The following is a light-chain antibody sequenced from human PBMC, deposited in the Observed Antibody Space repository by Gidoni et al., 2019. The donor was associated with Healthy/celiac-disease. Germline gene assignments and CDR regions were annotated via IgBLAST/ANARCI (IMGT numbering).Light chain of an antibody. V-gene: IGKV1-5*03. CDR2: KAS. J-gene: IGKJ1*01. CDR1: QGISNW. CDR3: HQYNTWT. Sequence: QMTQSPPTLSASVGDSVTITCRASQGISNWLAWYQQKPGKAPKLLIYKASRLEGGVPSRFSGSGSGTEFTLTISSLQPDDFATYYCHQYNTWTFGQGTKVKMK.